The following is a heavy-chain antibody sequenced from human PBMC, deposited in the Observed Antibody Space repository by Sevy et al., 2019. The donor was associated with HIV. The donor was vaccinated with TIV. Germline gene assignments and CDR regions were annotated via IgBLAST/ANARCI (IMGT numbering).Heavy chain of an antibody. D-gene: IGHD2-2*01. CDR2: ISYDGSNK. Sequence: GGSLRLSCAASGFTFSSYAMHWVRQAPGKGLEWVAVISYDGSNKYYADSVKGRFTISRDNSKNTLYLQRNSLRTEETAEYYCARCYCSSASCYGPYYYYGMDVWGQGTTVTVSS. CDR3: ARCYCSSASCYGPYYYYGMDV. CDR1: GFTFSSYA. J-gene: IGHJ6*02. V-gene: IGHV3-30-3*01.